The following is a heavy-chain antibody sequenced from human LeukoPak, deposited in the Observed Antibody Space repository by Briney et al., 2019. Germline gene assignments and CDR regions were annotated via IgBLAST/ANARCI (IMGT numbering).Heavy chain of an antibody. CDR1: RGSISSDWY. V-gene: IGHV4-38-2*02. J-gene: IGHJ6*03. D-gene: IGHD3-22*01. CDR3: ARAKRDYYDNSGYESYYYFMDV. CDR2: IYRNGDT. Sequence: SETLSLTRTVSRGSISSDWYWGWVRRPPGNGWEGFRAIYRNGDTYYKPSLKSRVTISLDTSKNQFSLRLNSVTAADTAVYYCARAKRDYYDNSGYESYYYFMDVWGKGTTVTVSS.